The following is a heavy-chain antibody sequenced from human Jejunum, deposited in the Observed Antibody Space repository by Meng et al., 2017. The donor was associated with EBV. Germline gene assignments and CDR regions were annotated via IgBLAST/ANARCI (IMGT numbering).Heavy chain of an antibody. V-gene: IGHV1-8*01. D-gene: IGHD3-3*01. J-gene: IGHJ5*02. CDR3: ARGAQPIDL. Sequence: QVQVVESGAEVKKPGASVKGFCKASGFTFTNYDINWVRQASGQGLEWMGWMNPSNGKTGYAQKFQGRVTMTRDASTSTAYMELSSLRSDDTAVYFCARGAQPIDLWGQGTLVTVSS. CDR1: GFTFTNYD. CDR2: MNPSNGKT.